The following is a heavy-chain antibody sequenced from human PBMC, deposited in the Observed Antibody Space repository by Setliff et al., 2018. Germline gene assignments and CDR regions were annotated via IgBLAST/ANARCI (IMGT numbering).Heavy chain of an antibody. D-gene: IGHD2-8*01. V-gene: IGHV1-18*01. Sequence: VASVKVSCKASGYTFRQSIVSWVRQAPGQGLEWLGWIGVYSGNTYSAQRFQGRVSLTTDESTNTAYLELRGLRSVDTAVYYCSRLVRYCTTTTCQSVPGAEVWGQGTLVTVSS. CDR2: IGVYSGNT. J-gene: IGHJ4*02. CDR3: SRLVRYCTTTTCQSVPGAEV. CDR1: GYTFRQSI.